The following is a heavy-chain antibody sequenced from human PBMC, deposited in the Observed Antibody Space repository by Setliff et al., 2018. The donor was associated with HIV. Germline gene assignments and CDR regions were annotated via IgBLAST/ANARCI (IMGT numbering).Heavy chain of an antibody. D-gene: IGHD6-19*01. CDR1: GFSFNDYY. Sequence: GSLRLSCAASGFSFNDYYMSWVRQAPGKGLEWLSYISDSSTYTHYADSVKGRFTVSRDNAKSSLFLQMNSLRAEDTAVYYCARDLSGWNYFDLWGQGTLVTVSS. CDR3: ARDLSGWNYFDL. CDR2: ISDSSTYT. J-gene: IGHJ4*02. V-gene: IGHV3-11*05.